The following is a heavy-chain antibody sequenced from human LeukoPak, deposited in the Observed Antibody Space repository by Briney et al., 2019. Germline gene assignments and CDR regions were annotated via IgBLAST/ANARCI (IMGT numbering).Heavy chain of an antibody. CDR2: IYHSGST. V-gene: IGHV4-4*02. CDR1: GGSISSSNW. Sequence: SETLSLTCAVSGGSISSSNWWSWVRQPPGKGLEWIGEIYHSGSTNYNPSLQSRVTLSVDKSKNEFSLRLSSVTAADTAVYYCARWGFRYYFDYWGQGTLVTVSS. J-gene: IGHJ4*02. D-gene: IGHD3-16*01. CDR3: ARWGFRYYFDY.